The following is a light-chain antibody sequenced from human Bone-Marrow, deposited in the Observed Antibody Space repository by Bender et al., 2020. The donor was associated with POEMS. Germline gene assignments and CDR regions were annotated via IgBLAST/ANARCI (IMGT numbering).Light chain of an antibody. CDR1: ILTKKY. CDR3: KSRDSSGNHRV. CDR2: KDS. Sequence: SYELTQPSSVSVSPGQTARITCSSDILTKKYVRWFQQKAGQSPVLIIYKDSERPSGISERFSGSSSGTTVTLTISGAQVEDEADYYCKSRDSSGNHRVFGGGTKLTVL. V-gene: IGLV3-27*01. J-gene: IGLJ3*02.